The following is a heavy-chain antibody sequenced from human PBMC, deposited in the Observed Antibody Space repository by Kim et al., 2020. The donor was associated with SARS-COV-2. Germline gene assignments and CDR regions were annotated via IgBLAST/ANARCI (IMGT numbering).Heavy chain of an antibody. Sequence: SETLSLTCAVYGGSFSGYYWSWIRQPPGKGLEWIGEINHSGSTNYNPSLKSRVTISVDTSKNQFSLKLSSVTAADTAVYYCARARMVVAAWFDPWGQGTL. CDR2: INHSGST. J-gene: IGHJ5*02. V-gene: IGHV4-34*01. D-gene: IGHD2-15*01. CDR1: GGSFSGYY. CDR3: ARARMVVAAWFDP.